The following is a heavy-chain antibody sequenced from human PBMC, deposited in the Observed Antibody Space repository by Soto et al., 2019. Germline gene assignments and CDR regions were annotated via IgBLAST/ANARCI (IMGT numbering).Heavy chain of an antibody. V-gene: IGHV1-45*02. CDR3: ARSETSGDQHFIDS. D-gene: IGHD3-10*01. CDR1: GWIFTFQY. Sequence: QMQLLQSGAEVKKTGSSVKISCKTSGWIFTFQYLHWVRQAPGQGLEWLGWITPYNGNIKYAERFQDRISITRDNSLTPLFLELRNLKSEDTGLYYCARSETSGDQHFIDSWGQGTLVTVSS. J-gene: IGHJ4*02. CDR2: ITPYNGNI.